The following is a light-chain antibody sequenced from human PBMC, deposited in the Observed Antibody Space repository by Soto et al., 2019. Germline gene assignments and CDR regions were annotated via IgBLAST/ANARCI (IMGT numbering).Light chain of an antibody. J-gene: IGKJ4*01. Sequence: EIVMPQSPATLSASPGERATLSCRASQSVSSKLAWYQQKPGQAPRLLIYGASTRATGIPARFSASGSVTEFNLATSSLQSEDLAVYYGEQYNSCPPLTCGGGTKVEIK. CDR2: GAS. CDR1: QSVSSK. V-gene: IGKV3-15*01. CDR3: EQYNSCPPLT.